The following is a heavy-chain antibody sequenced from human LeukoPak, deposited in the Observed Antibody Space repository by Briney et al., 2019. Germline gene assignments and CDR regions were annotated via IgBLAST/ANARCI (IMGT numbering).Heavy chain of an antibody. CDR2: IIPIFGTA. Sequence: ASVKVSCKASGGTFSSYAISWVRQAPGQGLEWMGGIIPIFGTANYAQKFQGRVTITADESTSTAYMELSSLRSEDTAVYYCALEPRDDILTGYPYYFDYWGQGTLVTVSS. D-gene: IGHD3-9*01. J-gene: IGHJ4*02. CDR1: GGTFSSYA. V-gene: IGHV1-69*13. CDR3: ALEPRDDILTGYPYYFDY.